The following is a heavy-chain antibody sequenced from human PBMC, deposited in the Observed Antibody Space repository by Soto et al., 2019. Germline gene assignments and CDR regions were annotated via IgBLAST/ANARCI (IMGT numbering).Heavy chain of an antibody. J-gene: IGHJ3*02. CDR1: GGSISSGDYY. CDR3: TSRTTYYYDSSGSKNDAFDI. CDR2: IYYSGST. V-gene: IGHV4-30-4*01. Sequence: SETLSLTCTVSGGSISSGDYYWSWIRQPPGKGLEWIGYIYYSGSTYYNPSLKSRVTISVDTSKNQFSLKLSSVTAADTAVYYCTSRTTYYYDSSGSKNDAFDIWGQGTMVTVSS. D-gene: IGHD3-22*01.